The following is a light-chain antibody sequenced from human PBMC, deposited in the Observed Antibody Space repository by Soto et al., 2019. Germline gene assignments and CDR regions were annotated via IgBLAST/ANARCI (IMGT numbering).Light chain of an antibody. Sequence: DIQMTQSPSTLSASVGDRVTITCLASQTIDTWLAWYQQKPGKAPKLLIYGASSLQSGVPSRFSGSGSATEFTLTTTSLQPDDFATYYCQQYKSFSPYAFGQGTKLEIQ. CDR2: GAS. V-gene: IGKV1-5*01. CDR1: QTIDTW. CDR3: QQYKSFSPYA. J-gene: IGKJ2*01.